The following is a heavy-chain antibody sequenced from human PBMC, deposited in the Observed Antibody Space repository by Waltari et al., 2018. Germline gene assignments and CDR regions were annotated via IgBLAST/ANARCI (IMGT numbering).Heavy chain of an antibody. D-gene: IGHD6-6*01. Sequence: EVQLVESGGGLVQPGGSLKLSCAASGFTFSGSAMHWVRQASGKGLEWVGRIRSKANSYATAYAASVKGRFTISRDDSKNTAYLQMNSLKTEDTAVYYCTRQAHYSIADYWGQGTLVTVFS. V-gene: IGHV3-73*02. CDR3: TRQAHYSIADY. CDR2: IRSKANSYAT. J-gene: IGHJ4*02. CDR1: GFTFSGSA.